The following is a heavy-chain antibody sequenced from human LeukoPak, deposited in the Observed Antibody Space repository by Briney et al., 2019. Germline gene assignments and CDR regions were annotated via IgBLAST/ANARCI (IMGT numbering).Heavy chain of an antibody. Sequence: GGSLRLSCAASVFTFSSYAMTWVRQAPGKGLEWVSFISGTGGSTNSADSVKGRFTISRDNSKNTLYLQMNSLRAEDTAVYYCAKDLDSGTFYVLDYWGQGTLVTVSS. CDR1: VFTFSSYA. V-gene: IGHV3-23*01. CDR3: AKDLDSGTFYVLDY. D-gene: IGHD1-26*01. CDR2: ISGTGGST. J-gene: IGHJ4*02.